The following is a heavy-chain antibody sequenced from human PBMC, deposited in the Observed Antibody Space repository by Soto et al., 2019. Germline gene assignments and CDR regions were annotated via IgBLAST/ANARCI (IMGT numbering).Heavy chain of an antibody. CDR3: ARGTPRYSSGYGWDYYYGMDV. D-gene: IGHD6-19*01. CDR1: GYTFTGYY. CDR2: INPNSGGT. J-gene: IGHJ6*02. V-gene: IGHV1-2*04. Sequence: GASVKVSCKASGYTFTGYYMHWVRQAPGQGLEWMGWINPNSGGTNYAQKFQGWVTMTRDTSISIAYMELSRLRSDDTAVYYCARGTPRYSSGYGWDYYYGMDVWGQGTTVTVSS.